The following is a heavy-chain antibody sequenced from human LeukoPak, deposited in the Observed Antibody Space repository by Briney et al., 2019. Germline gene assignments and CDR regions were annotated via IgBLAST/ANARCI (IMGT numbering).Heavy chain of an antibody. CDR2: IYYSGST. CDR3: AREQGFGELPLYGMDV. V-gene: IGHV4-30-4*01. CDR1: GGSISSGDYY. Sequence: SETLSLTCTVSGGSISSGDYYWSWIRQPPGKGLEWIGYIYYSGSTYYNPSLKSRVTISVDTSKNQFSLKLSSVTAADTAVYYCAREQGFGELPLYGMDVWGQGTTVTVSS. J-gene: IGHJ6*02. D-gene: IGHD3-10*01.